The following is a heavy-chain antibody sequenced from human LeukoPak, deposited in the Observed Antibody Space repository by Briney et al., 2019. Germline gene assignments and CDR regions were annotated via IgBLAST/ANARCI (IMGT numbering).Heavy chain of an antibody. J-gene: IGHJ4*02. CDR1: GFTFSTYW. V-gene: IGHV3-74*01. D-gene: IGHD6-13*01. CDR3: GREDISNSWYIDY. Sequence: GGSLTLSCGASGFTFSTYWMHWVRQAPGKGLVWDSRINSNGSEITYADSVKGRFTMSRDNAKNTLYLQVNSLRAEDTAVYYCGREDISNSWYIDYWGQGTLVTVSS. CDR2: INSNGSEI.